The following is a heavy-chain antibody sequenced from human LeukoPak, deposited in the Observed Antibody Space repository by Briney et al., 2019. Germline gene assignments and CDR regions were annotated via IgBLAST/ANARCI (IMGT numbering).Heavy chain of an antibody. V-gene: IGHV1-46*01. CDR1: GYTFTSYY. CDR3: ARAGGSFDAFDI. J-gene: IGHJ3*02. D-gene: IGHD2-15*01. CDR2: INPSGGST. Sequence: ASVKVSCKASGYTFTSYYMHWVRQAPGQGLEWMGIINPSGGSTSYAQKFQGRVTMARDTSTSTVYMELSSLRSEDTAVYYCARAGGSFDAFDIWGRGTMVTVSS.